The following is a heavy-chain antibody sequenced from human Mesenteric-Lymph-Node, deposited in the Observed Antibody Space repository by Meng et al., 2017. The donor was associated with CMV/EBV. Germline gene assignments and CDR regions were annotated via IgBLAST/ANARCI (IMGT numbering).Heavy chain of an antibody. CDR2: ISSSSSYI. V-gene: IGHV3-21*01. J-gene: IGHJ2*01. CDR1: GFTFSSYS. Sequence: CAASGFTFSSYSMNWVRQAPGKGLEWVSSISSSSSYIYYADSVKGRFTISRDNAKNSLYLQMNSLRAEDTAVYYCASSKARLGWYFDLWGRGTLVTVS. CDR3: ASSKARLGWYFDL. D-gene: IGHD6-6*01.